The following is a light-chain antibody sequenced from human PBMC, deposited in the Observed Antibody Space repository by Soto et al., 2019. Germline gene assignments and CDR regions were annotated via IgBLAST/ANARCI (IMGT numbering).Light chain of an antibody. CDR1: QGISNS. Sequence: DIQMTQSPSSLSASVGDRVTITCRASQGISNSLAWYQQEPGKVPKLLIYDASTLQSGVSSRFSGSGSGTDFTLTISSLQPEDVATYYCKKYDSAPEAFGQGTKVDIK. CDR2: DAS. V-gene: IGKV1-27*01. CDR3: KKYDSAPEA. J-gene: IGKJ1*01.